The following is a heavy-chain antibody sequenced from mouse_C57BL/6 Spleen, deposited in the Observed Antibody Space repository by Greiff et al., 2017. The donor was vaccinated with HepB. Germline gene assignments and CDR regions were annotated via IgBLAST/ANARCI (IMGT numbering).Heavy chain of an antibody. J-gene: IGHJ2*01. CDR2: FYPGSGSI. Sequence: VHLVESGAELVKPGASVKLSCKASGYTFTEYTIHWVKQRSGQGLEWIGWFYPGSGSIKYNEKFKDKATLTADKSSSTVYMELSRLTSEDSAVYFCARHGSSRQLRLQWYFDYWGQGTTLTVSS. V-gene: IGHV1-62-2*01. D-gene: IGHD3-2*02. CDR1: GYTFTEYT. CDR3: ARHGSSRQLRLQWYFDY.